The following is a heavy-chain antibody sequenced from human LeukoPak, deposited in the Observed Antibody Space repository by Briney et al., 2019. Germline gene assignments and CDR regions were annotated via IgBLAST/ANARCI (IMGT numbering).Heavy chain of an antibody. CDR3: AAIQGQQPY. V-gene: IGHV1-58*01. D-gene: IGHD6-13*01. CDR1: GFTFTSSA. Sequence: GTSVKVSCKASGFTFTSSAVQLVRQARGQRLEWIGWIVVGSGNTNYAQKFQERVTITRDMSTSTAYMDLSSLRSEDTALYYFAAIQGQQPYWGQGTLVTVSS. CDR2: IVVGSGNT. J-gene: IGHJ4*02.